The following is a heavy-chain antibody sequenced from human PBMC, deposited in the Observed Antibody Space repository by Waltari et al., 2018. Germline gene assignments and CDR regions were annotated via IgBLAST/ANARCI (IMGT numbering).Heavy chain of an antibody. CDR3: ATTYYDFWSGYYFDY. Sequence: QVQLVQSGAEVKKPGASVKVSCKASGYTFTSYDINGVRKAPGQGLEWMGWMNPNSGNTGYAQKFQGRVTMTRNTSISTAYMELSSLRSEDTAVYYCATTYYDFWSGYYFDYWGQGTLVTVSS. D-gene: IGHD3-3*01. V-gene: IGHV1-8*01. CDR2: MNPNSGNT. J-gene: IGHJ4*02. CDR1: GYTFTSYD.